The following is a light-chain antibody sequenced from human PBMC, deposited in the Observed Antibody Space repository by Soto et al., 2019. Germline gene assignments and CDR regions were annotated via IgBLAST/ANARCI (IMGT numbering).Light chain of an antibody. CDR1: QGISSY. Sequence: DIQLTHSPSFLPASVGDRVTITCRASQGISSYLPWYQQKPGKAPKLLIYAASTLQSGVPLRFSGSGSGTSFTLTISSLQPEDFATYYCQQLLSYPITFGQGTRLQ. J-gene: IGKJ5*01. CDR2: AAS. CDR3: QQLLSYPIT. V-gene: IGKV1-9*01.